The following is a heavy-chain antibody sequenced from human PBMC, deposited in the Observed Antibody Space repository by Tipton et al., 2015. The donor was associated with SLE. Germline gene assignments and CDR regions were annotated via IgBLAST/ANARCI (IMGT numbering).Heavy chain of an antibody. CDR3: VRGYNWNDGSFDI. CDR2: ISSSGSTI. CDR1: GFTFSSYE. Sequence: SLRLSCAASGFTFSSYEMNWVRQTPGKGLEWVSYISSSGSTIYYADSVKGRFTISRDNAKKSLYLQMNSLRAEDTAVYYCVRGYNWNDGSFDIWGQGTMVTVSS. J-gene: IGHJ3*02. V-gene: IGHV3-48*03. D-gene: IGHD1-20*01.